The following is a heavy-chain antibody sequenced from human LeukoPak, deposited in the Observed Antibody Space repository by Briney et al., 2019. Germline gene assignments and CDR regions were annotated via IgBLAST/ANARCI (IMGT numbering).Heavy chain of an antibody. CDR2: IWYDGSNE. J-gene: IGHJ5*02. CDR1: GFTFSSYG. V-gene: IGHV3-33*01. CDR3: ARVRSGSYSLDSFDP. D-gene: IGHD3-10*01. Sequence: GGSLRLSCAASGFTFSSYGMHWVRQAPGKGLEWVAVIWYDGSNEYYADSVKGRFTISRDNSKNTLYLQMNSLRAEDTAVYYCARVRSGSYSLDSFDPWGQGTLVTVSS.